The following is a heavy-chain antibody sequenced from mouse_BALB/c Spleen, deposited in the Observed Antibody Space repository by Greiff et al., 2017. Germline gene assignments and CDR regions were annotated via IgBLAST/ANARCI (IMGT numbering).Heavy chain of an antibody. CDR1: GFTFSSYA. J-gene: IGHJ3*01. CDR2: ISSGGSYT. V-gene: IGHV5-9-4*01. CDR3: ARDGKGFAY. D-gene: IGHD2-1*01. Sequence: EVQGVESGGGLVKPGGSLKLSCAASGFTFSSYAMSWVRQSPEKRLEWVAEISSGGSYTYYPDTVTGRFTISRDNAKNTLYLEMSSLRSEDTAMYYCARDGKGFAYWGQGTLVTVSA.